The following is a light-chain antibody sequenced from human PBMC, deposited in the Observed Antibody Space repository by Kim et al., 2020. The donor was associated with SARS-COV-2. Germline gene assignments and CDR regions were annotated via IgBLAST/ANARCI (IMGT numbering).Light chain of an antibody. V-gene: IGLV1-51*01. Sequence: PGQKVTISCSGSSSNIGNNYVSWYQQLPGTAPKLLIYDNNKRPSGIPDRFSGSKSGTSATLGITGLQTGDEADYYCGTWDSSLGGVFGTGTKVTVL. J-gene: IGLJ1*01. CDR1: SSNIGNNY. CDR2: DNN. CDR3: GTWDSSLGGV.